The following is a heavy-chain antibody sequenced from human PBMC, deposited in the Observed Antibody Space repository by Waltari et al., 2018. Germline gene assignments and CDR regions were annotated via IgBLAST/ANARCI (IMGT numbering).Heavy chain of an antibody. CDR3: AREGAEQWVVEDYGMDV. V-gene: IGHV3-7*01. J-gene: IGHJ6*02. CDR1: GFTFSSYW. CDR2: RKQDGSEK. Sequence: EVQLVESGGGLVQPGGSLRLSCAASGFTFSSYWMSWVRQAPGKGVEWVAKRKQDGSEKYYGDAVKGRFTSSRDNAKNSLYLQMNSRRAEDTAVYYCAREGAEQWVVEDYGMDVWGQGTTVTVSS. D-gene: IGHD6-19*01.